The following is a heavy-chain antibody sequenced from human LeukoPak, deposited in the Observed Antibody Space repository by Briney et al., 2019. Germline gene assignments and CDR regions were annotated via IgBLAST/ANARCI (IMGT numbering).Heavy chain of an antibody. CDR1: GGTFSSYA. V-gene: IGHV1-69*05. Sequence: SVKVSCKASGGTFSSYAISWVRQAPGQGLEWMGRIIPIFGTANYAQKFQGRVMITTDESTSTAYMELSSLRSEDTAVYYCAREGVRKQYYYDRKALDIWGQGTMVTVSS. D-gene: IGHD3-22*01. CDR2: IIPIFGTA. CDR3: AREGVRKQYYYDRKALDI. J-gene: IGHJ3*02.